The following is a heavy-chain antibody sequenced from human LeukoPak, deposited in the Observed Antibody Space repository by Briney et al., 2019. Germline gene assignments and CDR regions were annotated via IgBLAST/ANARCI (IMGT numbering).Heavy chain of an antibody. CDR2: VYYSGST. D-gene: IGHD7-27*01. J-gene: IGHJ4*02. CDR1: GGSISRSDYY. Sequence: PSETLSLTCTVSGGSISRSDYYWGWIRQPPGKGLEWIGSVYYSGSTYYNPSLKSRVTISVDTSKNQFSLKLPSVTAADTAVYYCARHAALGPLDYWGQGTLVTVSS. CDR3: ARHAALGPLDY. V-gene: IGHV4-39*01.